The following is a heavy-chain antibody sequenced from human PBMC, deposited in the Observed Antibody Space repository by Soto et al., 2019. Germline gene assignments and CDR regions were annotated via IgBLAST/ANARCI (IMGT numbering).Heavy chain of an antibody. J-gene: IGHJ4*02. D-gene: IGHD3-9*01. CDR3: ARASYYDILTDYFDY. CDR1: GFTFSSYA. CDR2: ISSNGGST. Sequence: GGSLRLSCAASGFTFSSYAMHWVRQAPGKGLEYVSAISSNGGSTYYANSVKGRFTISRDNSKNTLYLQMGSLRAEDMAVYYCARASYYDILTDYFDYWGQGTLVTVSS. V-gene: IGHV3-64*01.